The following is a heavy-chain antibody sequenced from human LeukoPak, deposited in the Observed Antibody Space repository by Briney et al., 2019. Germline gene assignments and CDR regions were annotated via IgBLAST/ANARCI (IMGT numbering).Heavy chain of an antibody. Sequence: ASVKVSCKASGYTFTGYYMHWVRQAPGQGLEWMGWINPNSGGTNYAQKFQGWVTMTRDTSISTAYMELRSLRSDDTAVYYCARGGFDYYGSGRAFDFWGQGTLVTVSS. CDR3: ARGGFDYYGSGRAFDF. CDR2: INPNSGGT. V-gene: IGHV1-2*04. J-gene: IGHJ4*02. CDR1: GYTFTGYY. D-gene: IGHD3-10*01.